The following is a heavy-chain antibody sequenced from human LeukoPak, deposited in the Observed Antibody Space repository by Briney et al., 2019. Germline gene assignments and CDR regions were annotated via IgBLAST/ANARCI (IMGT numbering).Heavy chain of an antibody. CDR2: ISGSGGST. CDR1: GFTFSSYA. V-gene: IGHV3-23*01. D-gene: IGHD6-13*01. Sequence: GGSLRLSCAASGFTFSSYAMSWVRLAPGKGLEWVSAISGSGGSTYYADSVKGRFTISRDNSKNTLYLQMNSLRAEDTAVYYCAGYSAAGIIYWGQGTLVTVSS. CDR3: AGYSAAGIIY. J-gene: IGHJ4*02.